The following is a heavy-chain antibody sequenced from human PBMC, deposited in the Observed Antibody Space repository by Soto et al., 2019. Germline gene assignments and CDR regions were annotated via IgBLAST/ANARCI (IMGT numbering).Heavy chain of an antibody. J-gene: IGHJ4*02. CDR1: GYTFTSYD. CDR2: MNPNSGNT. CDR3: ARERTVAGNDY. D-gene: IGHD6-19*01. Sequence: ASVKVSCKASGYTFTSYDINWVRQATGQGLEWMGWMNPNSGNTGYAQKFLGRVTMTRNTSISTAYMELSSLRSEDTAVYYCARERTVAGNDYWGQGTLVTVSS. V-gene: IGHV1-8*01.